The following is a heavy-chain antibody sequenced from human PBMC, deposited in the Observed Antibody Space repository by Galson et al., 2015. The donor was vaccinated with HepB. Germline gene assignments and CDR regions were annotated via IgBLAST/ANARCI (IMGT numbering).Heavy chain of an antibody. V-gene: IGHV3-48*04. J-gene: IGHJ2*01. D-gene: IGHD4-17*01. CDR2: ISSSSSTI. CDR3: AFYLGDGDYVGWYFDL. CDR1: GFTFSSYS. Sequence: SLRLSCAASGFTFSSYSMNWVRQAPGKGLEWVSYISSSSSTIYYADSVKGRFTISRDNAKNSLYLQMNSLRAEDTAVYYCAFYLGDGDYVGWYFDLWGRGTLVTVSS.